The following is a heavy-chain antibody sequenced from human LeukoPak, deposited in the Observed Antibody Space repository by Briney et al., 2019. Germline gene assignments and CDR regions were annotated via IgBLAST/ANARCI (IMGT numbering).Heavy chain of an antibody. CDR3: ARVSRLYYDTSGRIFDY. V-gene: IGHV1-2*02. J-gene: IGHJ4*02. CDR2: ISPHSGGT. D-gene: IGHD3-22*01. Sequence: ASVKVSCKASGYTVTGYYMHWVRQAPGQGLEWMGWISPHSGGTNYAQKFQGRVTMTRDTSISTVYMELSRLRSDDTAVYYCARVSRLYYDTSGRIFDYWGQGTLVTVSS. CDR1: GYTVTGYY.